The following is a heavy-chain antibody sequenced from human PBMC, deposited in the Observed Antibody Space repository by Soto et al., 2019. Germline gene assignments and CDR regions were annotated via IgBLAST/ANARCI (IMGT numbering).Heavy chain of an antibody. CDR3: ASPSGTYYDCWSGHGGYYYGMDV. CDR2: INPNSGGT. V-gene: IGHV1-2*02. J-gene: IGHJ6*02. Sequence: QVQLVQSGAEVKKPGASVKVSCKASGYTFTGYYMHWVRQAPGQGLEWMGWINPNSGGTNYAQKFQGRVTMTRDTSISTAYMERSRLRSDDTAVYYSASPSGTYYDCWSGHGGYYYGMDVWGQGTTVTVSS. D-gene: IGHD3-3*01. CDR1: GYTFTGYY.